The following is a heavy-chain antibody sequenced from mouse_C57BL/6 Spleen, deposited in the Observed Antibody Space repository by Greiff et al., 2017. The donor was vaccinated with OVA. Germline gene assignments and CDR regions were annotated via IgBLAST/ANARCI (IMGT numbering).Heavy chain of an antibody. CDR3: TTLWYGSSYEGWYFDV. CDR1: GYTFTDYE. J-gene: IGHJ1*03. CDR2: IDPETGGT. Sequence: QVQLQQSGAELVRPGASVTLSCKASGYTFTDYEMHWVKQTPVHGLEWIGAIDPETGGTAYNQKFKGKAILTADKSSSTAYMELRSLTSEDSAVYYCTTLWYGSSYEGWYFDVWGTGTTVTVSS. D-gene: IGHD1-1*01. V-gene: IGHV1-15*01.